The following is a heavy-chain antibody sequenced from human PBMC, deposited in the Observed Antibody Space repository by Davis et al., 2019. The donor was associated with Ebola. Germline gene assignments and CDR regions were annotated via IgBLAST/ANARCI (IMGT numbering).Heavy chain of an antibody. Sequence: MPSETLSLTCTVSGGSISSYYWSWIRQPPGKGLEWIGYIYYSGSTNYNPSLKSRVTISVDKSKNQFSLKLSSVTAADTAVYYCARGPSVRGMDVWGQGTTVTVSS. J-gene: IGHJ6*02. CDR3: ARGPSVRGMDV. V-gene: IGHV4-59*01. CDR1: GGSISSYY. D-gene: IGHD3-10*02. CDR2: IYYSGST.